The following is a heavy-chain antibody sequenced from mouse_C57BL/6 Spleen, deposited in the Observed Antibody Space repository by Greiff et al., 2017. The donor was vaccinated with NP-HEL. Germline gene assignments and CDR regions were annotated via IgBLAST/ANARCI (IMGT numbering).Heavy chain of an antibody. CDR1: GFTFSSYA. CDR3: ARGSLTGTGWFAY. CDR2: ISDGGSYT. V-gene: IGHV5-4*03. Sequence: EVKLQESGGGLVKPGGSLKLSCAASGFTFSSYAMSWVRQTPEKRLEWVATISDGGSYTYYPDNVKGRFTISRDNAKNNLYLQMSHLKSEDTAMYYCARGSLTGTGWFAYWGQGTLVTVSA. J-gene: IGHJ3*01. D-gene: IGHD1-1*01.